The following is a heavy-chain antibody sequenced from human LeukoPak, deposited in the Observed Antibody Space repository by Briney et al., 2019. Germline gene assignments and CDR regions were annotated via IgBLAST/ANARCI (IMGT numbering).Heavy chain of an antibody. CDR3: ARDRGVTKLNWYFDL. CDR1: GGSISSYY. CDR2: IYYSGSN. Sequence: SETLSLTCTVSGGSISSYYWSWIRQPPGKGLEWIGYIYYSGSNNYNPSLKSRVTISVDTSKNQFSLKLSSVTAADTAVYYCARDRGVTKLNWYFDLWGRGTLVTVSS. D-gene: IGHD4-17*01. V-gene: IGHV4-59*01. J-gene: IGHJ2*01.